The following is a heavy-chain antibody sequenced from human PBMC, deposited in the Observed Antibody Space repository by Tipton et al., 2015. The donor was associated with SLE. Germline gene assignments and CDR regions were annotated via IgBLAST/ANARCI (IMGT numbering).Heavy chain of an antibody. CDR1: GYTFTSYG. V-gene: IGHV1-18*01. J-gene: IGHJ5*02. CDR3: ARDYWGGYYDSLTGYIFNWFDP. CDR2: ISAYNGNT. D-gene: IGHD3-9*01. Sequence: QLVQSGAEVKKPGASVKVSRKASGYTFTSYGISWVRQAPGQGLEWMGWISAYNGNTNYAQKLQGRVTMTTDTSMSTAYMELRSLRSDDTAVYYCARDYWGGYYDSLTGYIFNWFDPWGQGTLVTVSS.